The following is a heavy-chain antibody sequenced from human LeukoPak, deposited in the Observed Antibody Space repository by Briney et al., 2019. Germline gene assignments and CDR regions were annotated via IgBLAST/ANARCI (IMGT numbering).Heavy chain of an antibody. CDR1: GYTFTGYY. J-gene: IGHJ4*02. D-gene: IGHD2-15*01. CDR2: INPNSGGT. V-gene: IGHV1-2*02. CDR3: ARAESPYPGVIVEEKNYFDY. Sequence: ASVKVSCKASGYTFTGYYMHWVRQAPGQGLEWMGWINPNSGGTNYAQKFQGRVTMTRDTSISTAYMELSRLRSDDTAVYYCARAESPYPGVIVEEKNYFDYWGQGTLVTVSS.